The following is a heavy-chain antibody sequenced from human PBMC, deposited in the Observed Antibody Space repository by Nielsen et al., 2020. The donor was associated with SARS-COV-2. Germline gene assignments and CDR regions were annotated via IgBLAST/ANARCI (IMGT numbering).Heavy chain of an antibody. CDR1: GGTFSSYA. Sequence: SVKVSCKASGGTFSSYAISWVRQAPGQGLEWMGGIIPIFGTANYTQKFQGRVTITADESTSTAYMELSSLRSEDTAVYYCARAMVRGVPSDFDYWGQGTLVTVSS. CDR3: ARAMVRGVPSDFDY. J-gene: IGHJ4*02. CDR2: IIPIFGTA. V-gene: IGHV1-69*13. D-gene: IGHD3-10*01.